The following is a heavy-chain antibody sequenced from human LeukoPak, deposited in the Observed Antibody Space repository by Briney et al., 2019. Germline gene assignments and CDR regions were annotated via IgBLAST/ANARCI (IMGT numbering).Heavy chain of an antibody. V-gene: IGHV3-11*04. CDR3: ASSYYYGSGSYYNPFDY. CDR1: GFTFSDYY. J-gene: IGHJ4*02. Sequence: PGGSLRLSCAASGFTFSDYYMSWIRQAPGKGLEWVSYISSSGSTIYYADSVKGRFTISRDNAKNSLYLQMNSLRAEDTAVYYCASSYYYGSGSYYNPFDYWGQGTLVTVSS. CDR2: ISSSGSTI. D-gene: IGHD3-10*01.